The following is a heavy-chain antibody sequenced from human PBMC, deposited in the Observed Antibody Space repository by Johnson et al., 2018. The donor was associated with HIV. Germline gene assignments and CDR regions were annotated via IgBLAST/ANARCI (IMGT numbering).Heavy chain of an antibody. Sequence: QMLLVESGGGLVKPGGSLRLSCAASGFTFSDYYMSWIRQAPGKGLEWVSYISSSGGSTYYADSVKGRFTISRDNSKNTLYLQMNSLRAEDTAVYYCAKGIAAAGTGAFDIWGQGTMVTVSS. V-gene: IGHV3-11*01. CDR3: AKGIAAAGTGAFDI. CDR1: GFTFSDYY. J-gene: IGHJ3*02. D-gene: IGHD6-13*01. CDR2: ISSSGGST.